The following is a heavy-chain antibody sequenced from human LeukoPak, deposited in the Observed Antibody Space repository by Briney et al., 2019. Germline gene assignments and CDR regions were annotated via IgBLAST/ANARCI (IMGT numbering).Heavy chain of an antibody. J-gene: IGHJ4*02. CDR1: GFTFSSYS. V-gene: IGHV3-21*01. CDR2: ISSSSSYI. Sequence: GGSLRLSCAASGFTFSSYSMNWVRQAPGKGLEWVSSISSSSSYIYYVDSVKGRFTISRDNAKNSLYLQMNSLRAEDTAVYYCARGPWLLSPLPDYWGEGTLVTVSS. CDR3: ARGPWLLSPLPDY. D-gene: IGHD3-9*01.